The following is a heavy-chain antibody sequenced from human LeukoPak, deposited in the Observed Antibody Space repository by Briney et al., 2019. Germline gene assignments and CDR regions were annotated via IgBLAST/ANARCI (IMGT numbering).Heavy chain of an antibody. V-gene: IGHV4-4*02. Sequence: SGTLSLTCAVSGGSISSSNWWSWVRQPPGKGLEWIGEIYHSGSTNYNPSLKSRVTISVDTSKNQFSLKLSSVTAADTAVYYCARLREDDAFDIWGQGTMVTVSS. CDR2: IYHSGST. CDR1: GGSISSSNW. CDR3: ARLREDDAFDI. D-gene: IGHD4-17*01. J-gene: IGHJ3*02.